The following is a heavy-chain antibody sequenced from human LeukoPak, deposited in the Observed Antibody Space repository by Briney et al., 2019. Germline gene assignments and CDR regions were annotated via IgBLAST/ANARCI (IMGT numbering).Heavy chain of an antibody. CDR1: GGSISSGSYY. D-gene: IGHD5-18*01. CDR2: IYTSGST. Sequence: SETLSLTCTVAGGSISSGSYYWSWIRQPAGKGLEGIGRIYTSGSTNYNPSLKSRVTISVDTSKNQFSLKLSSVTAADTAVYYCARGNVDTAMVTGYYYSYGMDVWGQGTTVTVSS. V-gene: IGHV4-61*02. CDR3: ARGNVDTAMVTGYYYSYGMDV. J-gene: IGHJ6*02.